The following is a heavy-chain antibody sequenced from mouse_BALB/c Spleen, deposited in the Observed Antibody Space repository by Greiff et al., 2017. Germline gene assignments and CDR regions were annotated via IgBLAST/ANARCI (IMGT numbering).Heavy chain of an antibody. CDR2: ISYSGST. Sequence: EVKLVESGPGLVKPSQSLSLTCTVTGYSITSDYAWNWIRQFPGNKLEWMGYISYSGSTSYNPSLKSRISITRDTSKNQFFLQLNSVTTEDTATYYCARWLLRGYYAMDYWGQGTSVTVSS. V-gene: IGHV3-2*02. CDR3: ARWLLRGYYAMDY. J-gene: IGHJ4*01. D-gene: IGHD2-3*01. CDR1: GYSITSDYA.